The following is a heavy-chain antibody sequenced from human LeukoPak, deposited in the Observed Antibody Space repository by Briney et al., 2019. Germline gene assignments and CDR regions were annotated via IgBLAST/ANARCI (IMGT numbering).Heavy chain of an antibody. D-gene: IGHD3-22*01. Sequence: GGSLRLSCAASGFTFSSYEMNWVRQAPGKGLEWVSYISSSGSTIYYADSVKGRFTISRDNAKNSLYLQMNSLRAEDTAVYYCARDRSSGYLDYWGQGTLVTVSS. CDR3: ARDRSSGYLDY. CDR2: ISSSGSTI. J-gene: IGHJ4*02. CDR1: GFTFSSYE. V-gene: IGHV3-48*03.